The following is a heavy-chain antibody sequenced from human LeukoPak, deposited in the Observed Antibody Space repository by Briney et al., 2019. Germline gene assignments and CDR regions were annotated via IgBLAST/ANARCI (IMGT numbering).Heavy chain of an antibody. CDR3: ARVWQQLVWGRFDP. Sequence: ASVKVSCKAWGYTFISCYIHWVRQAPGQGLEWMGIINPSGGRTGNAQKSQGRATMTRDMSRSTVYMELSSLRSEDTAVYYCARVWQQLVWGRFDPWGQGTLVTVSS. D-gene: IGHD6-13*01. J-gene: IGHJ5*02. V-gene: IGHV1-46*01. CDR1: GYTFISCY. CDR2: INPSGGRT.